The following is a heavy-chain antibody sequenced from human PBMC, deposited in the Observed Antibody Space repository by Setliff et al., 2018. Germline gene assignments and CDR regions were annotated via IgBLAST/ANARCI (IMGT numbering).Heavy chain of an antibody. V-gene: IGHV4-39*01. Sequence: TSETLSLTCTVSGGTIGSYYWGWIRQPPGKGLEWIGRIYHGGKTYYNTSLESRLTISVDTSKNQFSLKLRSVTAADTAVYYCARTGTYRYFDSWGQGTLVTVSS. D-gene: IGHD1-1*01. CDR3: ARTGTYRYFDS. J-gene: IGHJ4*02. CDR1: GGTIGSYY. CDR2: IYHGGKT.